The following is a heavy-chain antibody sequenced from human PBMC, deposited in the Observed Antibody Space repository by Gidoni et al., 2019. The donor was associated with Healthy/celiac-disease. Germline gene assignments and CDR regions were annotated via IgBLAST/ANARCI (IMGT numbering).Heavy chain of an antibody. V-gene: IGHV3-30-3*01. Sequence: QVQLVESGGGVVQPGRSLRLSCAASGFTFSSYAMHWVRQAPGKGLEWVAVISYDGSNKYYADSVKGRFTISRDNSKNTLYLQMNSLRAEDTAVYYCARAYDFWSGFGHIDYWGQGTLVTVSS. D-gene: IGHD3-3*01. J-gene: IGHJ4*02. CDR3: ARAYDFWSGFGHIDY. CDR2: ISYDGSNK. CDR1: GFTFSSYA.